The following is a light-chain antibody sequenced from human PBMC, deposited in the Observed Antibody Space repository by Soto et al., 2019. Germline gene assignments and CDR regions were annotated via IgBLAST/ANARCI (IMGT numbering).Light chain of an antibody. V-gene: IGKV3-20*01. CDR3: QQYGDYNSPRYS. CDR2: ATS. J-gene: IGKJ2*03. CDR1: QSVSSNY. Sequence: EIVLTQSPGTLSFSPGDRVTLSCRASQSVSSNYLAWYQQKPGQAPRLLIYATSARATGIPDRFSGSGSGTDFTLTISRLEREDSAMYYCQQYGDYNSPRYSFGQGTRLEI.